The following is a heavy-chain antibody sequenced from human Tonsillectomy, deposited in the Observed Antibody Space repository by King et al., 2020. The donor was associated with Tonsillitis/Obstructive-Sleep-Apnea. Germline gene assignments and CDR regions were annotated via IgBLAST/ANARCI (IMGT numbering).Heavy chain of an antibody. J-gene: IGHJ6*03. CDR2: ISSSSNYI. CDR1: GFTFSSHS. Sequence: VQLVESGGGLVKPGGSLRLSCAASGFTFSSHSMNWVRQAPGKGLEWVSSISSSSNYIYYEDSVKGRFTISRDNAKNSLYLQMNSLRAEDTAVYYCARDGGGYNYGLVSYYYYMDVWGKGTTVTVSS. CDR3: ARDGGGYNYGLVSYYYYMDV. V-gene: IGHV3-21*01. D-gene: IGHD5-18*01.